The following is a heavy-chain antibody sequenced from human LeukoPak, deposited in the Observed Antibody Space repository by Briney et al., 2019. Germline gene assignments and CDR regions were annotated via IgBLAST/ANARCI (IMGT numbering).Heavy chain of an antibody. V-gene: IGHV3-48*04. CDR1: GFTFSSYS. D-gene: IGHD3-10*01. J-gene: IGHJ4*02. CDR3: ASHYGSGSTDFDY. CDR2: ISSSGSTI. Sequence: GGSLRLSCAASGFTFSSYSMNWVRQAPGKGLEWVSYISSSGSTIYYADSVKGRFTISRDNAKNSLYLQMNSLRAEDTAVYYCASHYGSGSTDFDYWGQGTLVTVSS.